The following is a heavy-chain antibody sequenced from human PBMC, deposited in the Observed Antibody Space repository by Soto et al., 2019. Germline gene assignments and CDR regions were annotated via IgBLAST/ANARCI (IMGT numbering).Heavy chain of an antibody. CDR1: GYTFTGYY. Sequence: ASVKVSCKASGYTFTGYYMHWVRQAPGQGLEWMGWINPNSGGTNYAQKFQGWVTMTRDTSISTAYMELSRLRSDDTAVYYCARGGVTTYYYYYGMDVWGQGTTVTVSS. D-gene: IGHD4-17*01. CDR3: ARGGVTTYYYYYGMDV. CDR2: INPNSGGT. J-gene: IGHJ6*02. V-gene: IGHV1-2*04.